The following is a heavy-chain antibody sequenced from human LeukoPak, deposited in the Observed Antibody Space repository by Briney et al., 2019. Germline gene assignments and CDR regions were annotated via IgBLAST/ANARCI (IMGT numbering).Heavy chain of an antibody. V-gene: IGHV3-30*18. CDR3: AKDLTRTGAVAGT. J-gene: IGHJ4*02. CDR1: GFNFSSFG. D-gene: IGHD6-19*01. Sequence: GGSLRLSCAASGFNFSSFGMHWVRQAPGKGLEWVAVISYDGNNEYYADSVKGQFTISRDNSKNTLYLQMNSLRAEDTAVYYCAKDLTRTGAVAGTWGQGTLVTVSS. CDR2: ISYDGNNE.